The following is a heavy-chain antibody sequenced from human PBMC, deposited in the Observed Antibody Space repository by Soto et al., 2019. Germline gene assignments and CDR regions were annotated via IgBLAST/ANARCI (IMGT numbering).Heavy chain of an antibody. CDR2: FDPEDGET. CDR3: ATVLEYSRSPDGYYYGMDV. CDR1: GYTLTELS. V-gene: IGHV1-24*01. D-gene: IGHD6-6*01. J-gene: IGHJ6*02. Sequence: ASVKVSCKVSGYTLTELSMHWVRQAPGKGLEWMGGFDPEDGETIYAQKFQGRVTMTEDTSTDTAYMELSSLRSEDTAVYYCATVLEYSRSPDGYYYGMDVWGQGTTVTVSS.